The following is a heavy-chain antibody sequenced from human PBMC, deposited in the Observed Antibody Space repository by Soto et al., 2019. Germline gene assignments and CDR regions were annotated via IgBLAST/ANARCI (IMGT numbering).Heavy chain of an antibody. CDR2: LSGSGGST. CDR3: AHSAGYTSTWPKGGFDY. Sequence: GGSLRLSCAASGFTFSSYAMSWVRQAPGKGLEWVSVLSGSGGSTFYADSVKGRFTISRDNSKNTLYLQMNSLRAEDTAVYYCAHSAGYTSTWPKGGFDYWGQGTLVTVSS. V-gene: IGHV3-23*01. J-gene: IGHJ4*02. CDR1: GFTFSSYA. D-gene: IGHD6-13*01.